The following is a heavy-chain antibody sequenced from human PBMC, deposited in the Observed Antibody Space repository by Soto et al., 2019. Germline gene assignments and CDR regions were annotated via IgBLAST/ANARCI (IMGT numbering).Heavy chain of an antibody. CDR3: AKLNLFVSAAAGRGPFDY. J-gene: IGHJ4*02. CDR1: GFTFSNYA. CDR2: VSGSGGNT. Sequence: VQLLESGGGLVQPGGSLRLSCAASGFTFSNYAMSWVRQAPGKGLEWVSAVSGSGGNTYYADSVQGRFTISRDNSKNMLNLQMNSLRAEDTAVYYCAKLNLFVSAAAGRGPFDYWGQGTLVTVFS. V-gene: IGHV3-23*01. D-gene: IGHD6-13*01.